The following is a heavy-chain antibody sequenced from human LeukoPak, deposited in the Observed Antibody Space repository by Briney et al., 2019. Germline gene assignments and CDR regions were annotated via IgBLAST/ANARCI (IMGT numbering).Heavy chain of an antibody. J-gene: IGHJ4*02. Sequence: ASVKVSCKASGYTFTSYGISWVRQAPGQGLEWMGWISAYNGNANYAQKLQGRVTMTTDTSTSTAYMELRSLRSDDTAVYYCARVDSASGSGTSFDYWGQGTLVTVSS. CDR3: ARVDSASGSGTSFDY. D-gene: IGHD2-2*01. CDR2: ISAYNGNA. CDR1: GYTFTSYG. V-gene: IGHV1-18*01.